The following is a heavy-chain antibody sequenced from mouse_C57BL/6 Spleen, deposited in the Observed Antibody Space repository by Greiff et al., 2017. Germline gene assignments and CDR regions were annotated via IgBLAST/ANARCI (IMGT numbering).Heavy chain of an antibody. D-gene: IGHD1-1*01. CDR2: IDSSDSYT. V-gene: IGHV1-69*01. CDR1: GYTFTSYW. CDR3: ARGDYGSSG. Sequence: VQLQQPGAELVMPGASVKLSCKASGYTFTSYWMHWVKQRPGQGLEWIGEIDSSDSYTNYNQKFKGKSTLTVDKSSSTAYMQLSSLTSEDSAVYYCARGDYGSSGWGQGTTLTVSS. J-gene: IGHJ2*01.